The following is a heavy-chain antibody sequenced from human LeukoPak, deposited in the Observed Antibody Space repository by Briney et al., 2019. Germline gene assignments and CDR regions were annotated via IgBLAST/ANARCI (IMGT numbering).Heavy chain of an antibody. CDR3: ARATGGGNTIDY. D-gene: IGHD4-23*01. CDR1: GYTFTIYG. V-gene: IGHV1-18*01. Sequence: ASVTVSYTASGYTFTIYGISWVRQAPGQGLEWMGWISAYNGNTNYAQKLQGRVTMTTDTSTSTAYMELRSLRSDDTAVYYCARATGGGNTIDYWGQGTRVTVSS. J-gene: IGHJ4*02. CDR2: ISAYNGNT.